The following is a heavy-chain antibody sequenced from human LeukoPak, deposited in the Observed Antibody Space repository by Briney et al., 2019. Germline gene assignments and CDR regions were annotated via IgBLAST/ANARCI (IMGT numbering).Heavy chain of an antibody. CDR2: ISGSGGST. V-gene: IGHV3-23*01. D-gene: IGHD6-19*01. CDR1: GFTFSSYA. CDR3: AKDKQWLVPHTYYFDY. J-gene: IGHJ4*02. Sequence: GGSLRLSGAASGFTFSSYAMSWVRQAPGKGLEWVSAISGSGGSTYYADSVKGRFTISRDNSKNTLYLQMNSLRAEDTAVYYCAKDKQWLVPHTYYFDYWGQGTLVTVSS.